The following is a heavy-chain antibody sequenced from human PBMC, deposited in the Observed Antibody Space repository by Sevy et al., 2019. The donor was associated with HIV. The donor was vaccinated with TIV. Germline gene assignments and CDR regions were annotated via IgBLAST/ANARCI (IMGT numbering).Heavy chain of an antibody. Sequence: GGSLRLSCAASGFIFSSFEMNWVRQAPGKGLEWVSSISTSGSNRYYADSVKGRVTISRDNAKKSLYLQMNSLRAEDTAIYFCAKRGGQYDLGMDVWGQGTTVIVSS. CDR2: ISTSGSNR. V-gene: IGHV3-48*03. CDR3: AKRGGQYDLGMDV. CDR1: GFIFSSFE. J-gene: IGHJ6*02. D-gene: IGHD1-1*01.